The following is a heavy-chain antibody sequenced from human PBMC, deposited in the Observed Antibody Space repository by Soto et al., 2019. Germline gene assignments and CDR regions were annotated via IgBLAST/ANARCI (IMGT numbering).Heavy chain of an antibody. D-gene: IGHD4-17*01. CDR2: IYYSGYA. CDR3: ARPTSTDLRDPFDI. V-gene: IGHV4-39*01. CDR1: GASISNTRYY. Sequence: PSETLSLTCTVSGASISNTRYYWGWIRQPPGKGLEWIGSIYYSGYAYYNPSLKSRVTISVDTSKNQFSLNLSSMTAADTAVYYCARPTSTDLRDPFDIWGQGIMVTVS. J-gene: IGHJ3*02.